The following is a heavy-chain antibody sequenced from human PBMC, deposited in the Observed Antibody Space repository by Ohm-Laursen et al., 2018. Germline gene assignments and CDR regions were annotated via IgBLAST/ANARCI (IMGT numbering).Heavy chain of an antibody. CDR1: GFTFSSYG. V-gene: IGHV3-33*01. CDR2: IWYDGSNK. J-gene: IGHJ6*02. Sequence: SLRLSCAASGFTFSSYGMHWVRQAPGKGLEWVAVIWYDGSNKYYADSVKGRFTISRDNSKNTLYLQMNSLRAEDTAVYYCARGTSFWSGYFDYYYGMDVWGQGTTVTVSS. CDR3: ARGTSFWSGYFDYYYGMDV. D-gene: IGHD3-3*01.